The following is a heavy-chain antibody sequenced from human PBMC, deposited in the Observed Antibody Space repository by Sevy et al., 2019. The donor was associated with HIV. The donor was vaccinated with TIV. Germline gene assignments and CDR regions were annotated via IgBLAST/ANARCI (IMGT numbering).Heavy chain of an antibody. J-gene: IGHJ4*02. V-gene: IGHV4-59*01. D-gene: IGHD5-12*01. Sequence: SEILSLTCTVSGGSITTYYWSWIRQPPGKGLEWVGYIHYSGRTNYNPSLKSRLTISVDTSKNQFSLKLTSVTAEDTAVYYCAREATGAFDYWGQGTLVTVSS. CDR1: GGSITTYY. CDR2: IHYSGRT. CDR3: AREATGAFDY.